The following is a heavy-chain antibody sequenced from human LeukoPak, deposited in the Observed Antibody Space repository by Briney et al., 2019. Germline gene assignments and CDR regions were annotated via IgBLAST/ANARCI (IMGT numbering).Heavy chain of an antibody. V-gene: IGHV3-23*01. D-gene: IGHD3-22*01. Sequence: RSGGSLRLSCTASGFTFRSYAMSWVRQAPGKGLEWVSGISGKGDTTYDTDSLKGRFSISRDNSKNTLYLQMNSLRAEDTAVYYCAKDAGATMIVVVTYYFDYWGQGTLVTVSS. CDR1: GFTFRSYA. J-gene: IGHJ4*02. CDR3: AKDAGATMIVVVTYYFDY. CDR2: ISGKGDTT.